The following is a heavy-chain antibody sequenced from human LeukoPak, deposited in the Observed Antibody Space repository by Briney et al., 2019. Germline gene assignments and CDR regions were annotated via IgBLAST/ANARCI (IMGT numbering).Heavy chain of an antibody. CDR1: GGSISSYY. V-gene: IGHV4-59*01. J-gene: IGHJ6*03. D-gene: IGHD6-13*01. Sequence: SETLSLTCTVSGGSISSYYWSWNRQPPGKGLEWIGYIYYSGSTNYNPSLKSRVTISVDTSKNQFSLKLSSVTAADTAVYYCARLAIAAAGRGLFDYYYYMDVWGKGTTVTVSS. CDR3: ARLAIAAAGRGLFDYYYYMDV. CDR2: IYYSGST.